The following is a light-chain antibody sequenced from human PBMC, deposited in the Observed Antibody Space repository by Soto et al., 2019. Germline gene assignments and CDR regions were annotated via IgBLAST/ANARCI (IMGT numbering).Light chain of an antibody. CDR2: SAS. CDR3: QHSYSTPYT. V-gene: IGKV1-39*01. Sequence: DIQMTQSPSSLSASVGDRVTITCRASQSISSYLNWYKRKPGKAPKLLIYSASILQSGVPSRFSGSRSGTEITLTISSLQPEDFATYYCQHSYSTPYTCGQGTKLESK. J-gene: IGKJ2*01. CDR1: QSISSY.